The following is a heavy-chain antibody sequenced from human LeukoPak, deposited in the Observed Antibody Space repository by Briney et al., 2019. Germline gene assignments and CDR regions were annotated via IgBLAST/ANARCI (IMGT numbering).Heavy chain of an antibody. V-gene: IGHV3-53*01. Sequence: GGSLRLSCAASGFTVSSNYMSWVRQAPGTGLEWVSVIYSGGSTYYADSVKGRFTISRGISNNTLYLQMNSLRAEDTAVYYCATQTVAYFDLWGRGTLVTVSS. CDR2: IYSGGST. CDR1: GFTVSSNY. D-gene: IGHD4-23*01. J-gene: IGHJ2*01. CDR3: ATQTVAYFDL.